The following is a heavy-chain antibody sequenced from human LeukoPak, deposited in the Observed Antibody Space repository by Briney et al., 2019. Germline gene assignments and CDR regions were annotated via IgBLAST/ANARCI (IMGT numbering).Heavy chain of an antibody. Sequence: PGGSLRLSCAASGFTFSDYYTSWIRQAPGKGLEWVSYISSSGSTIYYADSVKGRFTISRDNAKNSLYLQMNSLRAEDTAVYYCARENMVRGVIAYYYYYYMDVWGKGTTVTVSS. CDR1: GFTFSDYY. CDR2: ISSSGSTI. CDR3: ARENMVRGVIAYYYYYYMDV. D-gene: IGHD3-10*01. J-gene: IGHJ6*03. V-gene: IGHV3-11*01.